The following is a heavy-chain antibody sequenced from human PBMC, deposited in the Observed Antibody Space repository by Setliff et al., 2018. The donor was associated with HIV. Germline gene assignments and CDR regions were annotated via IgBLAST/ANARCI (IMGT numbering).Heavy chain of an antibody. CDR1: GFTFSSYA. CDR3: ARISVASRYNSDMDV. CDR2: IRSDETNK. J-gene: IGHJ6*03. V-gene: IGHV3-30*02. D-gene: IGHD5-12*01. Sequence: GGSLRLSCAASGFTFSSYAMSWVRQAPGKGLEWVAFIRSDETNKYYSDSVKGRFTISRDTSKNTLFLQINSLRPEDTAVYYCARISVASRYNSDMDVWGKGTTVTVSS.